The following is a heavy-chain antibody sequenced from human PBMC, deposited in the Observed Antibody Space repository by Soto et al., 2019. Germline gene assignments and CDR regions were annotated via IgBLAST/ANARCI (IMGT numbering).Heavy chain of an antibody. CDR3: ARDYFLHDCCGDCYSSRWFDP. CDR1: GGSISSYY. D-gene: IGHD2-21*02. Sequence: SETLSLTCTVSGGSISSYYWSWIRQPAGKGLEWIGRIYTSGSTNYNPSLKSRVTMSVDTSKNQFSLKLSSVTAADTAVYYCARDYFLHDCCGDCYSSRWFDPWGQGTLVTVSS. CDR2: IYTSGST. V-gene: IGHV4-4*07. J-gene: IGHJ5*02.